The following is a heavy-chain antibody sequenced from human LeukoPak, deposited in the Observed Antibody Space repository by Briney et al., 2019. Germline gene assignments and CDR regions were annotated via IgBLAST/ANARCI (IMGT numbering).Heavy chain of an antibody. D-gene: IGHD5-12*01. CDR3: ARGYVDIVATIPLDAFDI. CDR2: IYYSGST. J-gene: IGHJ3*02. V-gene: IGHV4-31*03. CDR1: GGSLSSGGYY. Sequence: SETLSLTCTVSGGSLSSGGYYWSWIRQHPGKGLEWIGYIYYSGSTYYNPSLKSRVTISVDTSKNQFSLKLSSVTAADTAVYYCARGYVDIVATIPLDAFDIWGQGTMVTVSS.